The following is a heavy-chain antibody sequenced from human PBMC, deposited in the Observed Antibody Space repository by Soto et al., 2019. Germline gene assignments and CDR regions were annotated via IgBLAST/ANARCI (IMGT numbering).Heavy chain of an antibody. D-gene: IGHD1-1*01. CDR2: INDYMTTI. CDR3: TRGGLEPFDF. J-gene: IGHJ4*02. Sequence: EVQLVESGGGLVQPGGSLRLSCAASGFTFGKYWMHWVRQAPGKGLVWVSRINDYMTTINYADSVRGRFTISRDNTRNTLFLQMNSPTVEDTAVYYGTRGGLEPFDFWGQGVRVTVSS. V-gene: IGHV3-74*01. CDR1: GFTFGKYW.